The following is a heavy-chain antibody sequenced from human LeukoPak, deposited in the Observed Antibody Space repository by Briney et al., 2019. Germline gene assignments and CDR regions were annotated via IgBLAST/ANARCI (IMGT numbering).Heavy chain of an antibody. CDR3: ARDHTASPYYYYGMDV. J-gene: IGHJ6*02. CDR2: IYYSGST. V-gene: IGHV4-59*01. Sequence: SETLSLTCTVSGGSISSYYWSWIRQPPGKGPEWIGYIYYSGSTNYNPSLKSRVTISVDTSKNQFSLKLSSVTAADTAVYYCARDHTASPYYYYGMDVWGQGTTVTVSS. CDR1: GGSISSYY.